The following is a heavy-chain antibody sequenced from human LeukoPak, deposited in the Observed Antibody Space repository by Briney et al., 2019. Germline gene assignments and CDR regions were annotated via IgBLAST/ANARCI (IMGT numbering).Heavy chain of an antibody. V-gene: IGHV3-23*01. Sequence: AGGSLRLSCAASGFTFRSYAMSWVRQAPGKGLEWVSIISGSGTNTYYADSVKGRFTISRDNAKNSLYLQMNSLRAEDTALYYCAKDYMVRGVIYYMDVWGKGTTVTISS. CDR1: GFTFRSYA. D-gene: IGHD3-10*01. CDR2: ISGSGTNT. J-gene: IGHJ6*03. CDR3: AKDYMVRGVIYYMDV.